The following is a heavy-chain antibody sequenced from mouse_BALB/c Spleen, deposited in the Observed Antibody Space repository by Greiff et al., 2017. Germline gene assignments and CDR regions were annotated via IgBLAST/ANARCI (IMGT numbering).Heavy chain of an antibody. CDR3: ARHEERYGSFDY. J-gene: IGHJ2*01. CDR1: GYTFTDYA. V-gene: IGHV1-67*01. Sequence: VQLQQSGPELVRPGVSVKISCKGSGYTFTDYAMHWVKQSHAKSLEWIGVISTYYGNTNYNQKFKGKATMTVDKSSSTAYMELSRLTSEDSAVYFCARHEERYGSFDYWGQGTTLTVSS. CDR2: ISTYYGNT. D-gene: IGHD2-10*02.